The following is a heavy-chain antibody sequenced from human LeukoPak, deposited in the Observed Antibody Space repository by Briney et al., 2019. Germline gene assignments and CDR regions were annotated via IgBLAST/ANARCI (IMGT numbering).Heavy chain of an antibody. D-gene: IGHD6-19*01. CDR2: INWDGGST. V-gene: IGHV3-20*04. J-gene: IGHJ3*02. CDR1: GFTFDDYG. Sequence: GGSPRLSCAASGFTFDDYGMSWARQAPGKGLEWVSGINWDGGSTGYADSVKGRFTISRDNAKNFLYLQMNSLRAEDTALYYCARTVSSAGWSDDAFDIWGQGTMVTVSS. CDR3: ARTVSSAGWSDDAFDI.